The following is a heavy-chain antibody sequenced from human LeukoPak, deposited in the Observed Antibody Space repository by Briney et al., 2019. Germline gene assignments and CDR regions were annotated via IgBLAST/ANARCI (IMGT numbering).Heavy chain of an antibody. V-gene: IGHV4-39*01. CDR2: IYYSGST. CDR3: ARHSPVPTVVTPGLLDY. Sequence: SETLSLTCTVSGGSISSSNYYWGWIRQPPGKGLEWIGSIYYSGSTYYNPSLKSRLTISVDRSRTQCSLNLGSVTAADTAVYYCARHSPVPTVVTPGLLDYWGQGTLVTVSS. D-gene: IGHD4-23*01. J-gene: IGHJ4*02. CDR1: GGSISSSNYY.